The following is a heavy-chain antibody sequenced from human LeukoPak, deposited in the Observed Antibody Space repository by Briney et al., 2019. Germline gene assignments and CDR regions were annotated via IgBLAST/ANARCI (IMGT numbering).Heavy chain of an antibody. J-gene: IGHJ5*02. D-gene: IGHD1-26*01. Sequence: PGGSLRLSCAASGFTFSSYWMSWVRQAPGKGLEWVANIKQDGSEKYDVDSVKGRFTISRDNANNSLYLQMNSLRAEDTAVYYCARDIVGATIAAWFDPWGQGTLVTVSS. CDR2: IKQDGSEK. CDR1: GFTFSSYW. V-gene: IGHV3-7*01. CDR3: ARDIVGATIAAWFDP.